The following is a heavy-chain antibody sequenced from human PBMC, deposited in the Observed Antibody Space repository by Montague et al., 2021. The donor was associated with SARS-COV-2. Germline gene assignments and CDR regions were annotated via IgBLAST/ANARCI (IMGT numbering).Heavy chain of an antibody. J-gene: IGHJ2*01. CDR2: VSDSGTT. Sequence: SETLSLTCTVSGVSIDDNYFAWIRQPPGKGLEWIGSVSDSGTTDSSPSLRGRLTMSVDTSQNHFSMTPTSVTAADSALYFCARESSAFYPRYFGVWGRGVLITVTS. CDR3: ARESSAFYPRYFGV. D-gene: IGHD6-25*01. V-gene: IGHV4-59*01. CDR1: GVSIDDNY.